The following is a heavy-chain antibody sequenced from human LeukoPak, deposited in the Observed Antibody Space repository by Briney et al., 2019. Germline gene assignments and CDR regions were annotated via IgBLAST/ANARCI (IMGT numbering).Heavy chain of an antibody. CDR3: ARDSQQHCGGDCYSDAFDI. J-gene: IGHJ3*02. Sequence: GGSLRLSCAASGFTFSNYGMHWVRQAPGKGLEWVAFIRYDGSNKYYADSVKGRFTISRDNAKNSLYLQMNSLRAEDTALYYCARDSQQHCGGDCYSDAFDIWGQGTMVTVSS. CDR2: IRYDGSNK. V-gene: IGHV3-30*02. D-gene: IGHD2-21*01. CDR1: GFTFSNYG.